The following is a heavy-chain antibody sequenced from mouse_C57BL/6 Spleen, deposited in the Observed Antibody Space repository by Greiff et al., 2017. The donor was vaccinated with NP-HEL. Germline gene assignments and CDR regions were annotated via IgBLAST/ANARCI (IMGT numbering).Heavy chain of an antibody. CDR2: IYPRDGST. CDR3: ARGPYYYGSSYEIPYAMDY. J-gene: IGHJ4*01. D-gene: IGHD1-1*01. CDR1: GYTFTSYD. Sequence: QVQLQQSGPELVKPGASVKLSCKASGYTFTSYDINWVKQRPGQGLEWIGWIYPRDGSTKYNEKFKGKATLTVDPSSSTAFMVLHSMTSGDSAVYFSARGPYYYGSSYEIPYAMDYWGQGTSVTVSS. V-gene: IGHV1-85*01.